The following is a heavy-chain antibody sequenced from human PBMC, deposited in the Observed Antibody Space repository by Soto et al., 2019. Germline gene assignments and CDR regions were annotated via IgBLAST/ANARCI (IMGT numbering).Heavy chain of an antibody. Sequence: PGGSLRLSCAASGFTFSSYWMHWVRQAPGKGLVWVSRINSDGSSTSYADSVKGRFTISRDNAKNTLYLQMNSLRAEDTAVYYCARDLPSIVLVPAAMRFYYYGMDVWGQGTTVTVSS. CDR1: GFTFSSYW. V-gene: IGHV3-74*01. J-gene: IGHJ6*02. D-gene: IGHD2-2*01. CDR2: INSDGSST. CDR3: ARDLPSIVLVPAAMRFYYYGMDV.